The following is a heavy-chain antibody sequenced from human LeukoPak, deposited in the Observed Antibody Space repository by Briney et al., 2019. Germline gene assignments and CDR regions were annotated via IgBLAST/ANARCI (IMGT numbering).Heavy chain of an antibody. CDR1: GFTFSSYA. CDR3: ASIRGVTHYYYGMDV. J-gene: IGHJ6*02. V-gene: IGHV3-23*01. D-gene: IGHD3-10*01. CDR2: ISGSGGST. Sequence: PGGSLRLSCAASGFTFSSYAMSWVRQAPGKGLEWVSAISGSGGSTYYADSVKGRFTISRDNSKNTLYLQMNSLRAEDTAVYYCASIRGVTHYYYGMDVWGQGTTVTVSS.